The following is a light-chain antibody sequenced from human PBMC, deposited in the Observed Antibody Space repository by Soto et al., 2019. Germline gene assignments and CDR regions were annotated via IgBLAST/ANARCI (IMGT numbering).Light chain of an antibody. CDR2: GAS. J-gene: IGKJ1*01. Sequence: IVMTQSPATLSVSPGARATSSCRASQSVSSNLAWYQQKPGQAHRLLIYGASTRATGIPARFSGSGSGTEFTLTISSLQSADFAVYYCQQYNNWPPGTLGQGTKVQIK. CDR3: QQYNNWPPGT. V-gene: IGKV3-15*01. CDR1: QSVSSN.